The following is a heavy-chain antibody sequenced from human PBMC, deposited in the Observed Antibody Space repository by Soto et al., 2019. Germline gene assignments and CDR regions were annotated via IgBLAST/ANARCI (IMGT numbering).Heavy chain of an antibody. CDR3: ARDPSKGSSTHPDV. CDR2: IIPIFGTA. V-gene: IGHV1-69*13. CDR1: GGTFSSYA. D-gene: IGHD6-13*01. J-gene: IGHJ6*02. Sequence: RASVKVSCKASGGTFSSYAISWVRQAPGQGLEWMGGIIPIFGTANYAQKFQGRVTITADESTSTAYMELSSLRSEDTAVYYCARDPSKGSSTHPDVWGQGTTVTVSS.